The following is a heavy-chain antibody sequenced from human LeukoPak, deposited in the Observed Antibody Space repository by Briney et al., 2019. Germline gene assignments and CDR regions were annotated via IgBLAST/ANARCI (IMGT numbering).Heavy chain of an antibody. CDR1: GFTFSSYS. D-gene: IGHD2-15*01. CDR3: AKGRGTLNAFDI. CDR2: ISGSGGST. V-gene: IGHV3-23*01. J-gene: IGHJ3*02. Sequence: GGSLRLSCAASGFTFSSYSMNWVRQAPGKGLEWVSAISGSGGSTYYADSVKGRFTISRDNSKNTLYLQMNSLRAEDTAVYYCAKGRGTLNAFDIWGQGTMVTVSS.